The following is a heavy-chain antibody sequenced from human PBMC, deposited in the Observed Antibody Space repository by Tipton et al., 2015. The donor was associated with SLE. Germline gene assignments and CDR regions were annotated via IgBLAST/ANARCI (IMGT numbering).Heavy chain of an antibody. CDR2: IYYSGST. V-gene: IGHV4-39*01. Sequence: TLSLTCTVSCGSIISGISYRGWIRQPPGKGREWMWSIYYSGSTYYNPSPKSRVTISVDTSKNQFSLKLSSGTAADTAVNYCARGPFQRWPPGAYWGQGTLVTVSS. D-gene: IGHD6-19*01. J-gene: IGHJ4*02. CDR3: ARGPFQRWPPGAY. CDR1: CGSIISGISY.